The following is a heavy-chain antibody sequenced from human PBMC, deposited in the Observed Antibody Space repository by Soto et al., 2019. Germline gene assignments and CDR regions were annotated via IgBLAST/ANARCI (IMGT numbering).Heavy chain of an antibody. CDR3: AREYSYDSSGYSDY. J-gene: IGHJ4*02. CDR2: VYSGGST. V-gene: IGHV3-53*04. Sequence: EVQLVESGGGLVQPGGSLRLSCAASGFTVSSNYMSWVRQAPGKGLEWVSVVYSGGSTYYADSVKGRFTISRHNSKNTLYLQMNSLRAEDTAVYYCAREYSYDSSGYSDYWGQGTLVTVSS. D-gene: IGHD3-22*01. CDR1: GFTVSSNY.